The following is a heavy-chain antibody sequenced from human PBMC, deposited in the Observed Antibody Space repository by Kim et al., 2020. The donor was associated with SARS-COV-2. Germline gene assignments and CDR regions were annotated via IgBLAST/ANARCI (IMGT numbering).Heavy chain of an antibody. J-gene: IGHJ4*02. V-gene: IGHV4-34*01. CDR3: ARNPPGAAAELKFDY. D-gene: IGHD6-13*01. Sequence: PSLKSRVTISVDTSKNQFSLKLSSVTAADTAVYYSARNPPGAAAELKFDYWGQGTLVTVSS.